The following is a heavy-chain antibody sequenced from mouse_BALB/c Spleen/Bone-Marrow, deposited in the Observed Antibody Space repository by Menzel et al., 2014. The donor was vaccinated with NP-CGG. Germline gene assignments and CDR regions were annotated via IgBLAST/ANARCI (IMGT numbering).Heavy chain of an antibody. Sequence: VQLQQSGAELVRPGTSVKVSCKASGYAFTNYLIEWVKQRPGQGLEWIGLIDPGSGGTNYNEKFKGKATLTADKSSSTAYMQLSSLTSDDPAVYFCAREGYDNDGGRSMDYWGQGTSVTVSS. V-gene: IGHV1-54*01. CDR3: AREGYDNDGGRSMDY. CDR2: IDPGSGGT. CDR1: GYAFTNYL. D-gene: IGHD2-4*01. J-gene: IGHJ4*01.